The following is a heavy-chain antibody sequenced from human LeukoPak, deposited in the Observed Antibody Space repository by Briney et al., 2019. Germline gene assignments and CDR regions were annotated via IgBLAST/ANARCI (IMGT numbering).Heavy chain of an antibody. CDR1: GGSISGYY. CDR2: IYYSGGT. D-gene: IGHD1-26*01. CDR3: AKEGARWEPSFSAFDI. V-gene: IGHV4-59*01. J-gene: IGHJ3*02. Sequence: SETLSLTCTVSGGSISGYYWSWVRQPPGKGLEWIGYIYYSGGTSYNPSLKSRVTISVDTSKNQFSLKLSSVTAADTAVYYCAKEGARWEPSFSAFDIWGQGTMVTVSS.